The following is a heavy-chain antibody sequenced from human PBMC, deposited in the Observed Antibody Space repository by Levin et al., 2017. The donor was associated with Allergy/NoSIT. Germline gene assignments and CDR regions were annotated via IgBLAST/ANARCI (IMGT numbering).Heavy chain of an antibody. CDR1: GGSISSSSYY. Sequence: SQTLSLTCTVSGGSISSSSYYWGWIRQPPGKGLEWIGSIYYSGSTYYNPSLKSRVTISVDTSKNQFSLKLSSVTAADTAVYYCARQDTANDFDYWGQGTLVTVSS. J-gene: IGHJ4*02. V-gene: IGHV4-39*01. CDR3: ARQDTANDFDY. CDR2: IYYSGST. D-gene: IGHD5-18*01.